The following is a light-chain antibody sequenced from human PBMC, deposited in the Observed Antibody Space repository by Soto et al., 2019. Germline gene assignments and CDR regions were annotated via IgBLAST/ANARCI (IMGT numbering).Light chain of an antibody. J-gene: IGKJ4*01. CDR2: AAS. Sequence: DVQMTQAPSSLSASVGDRVTITCRASQGISNYLAWYQQKPGKVPKLLIYAASILQSGVPSRFSGSGSGTDVTLNISSLQPEDVATYYCQKYNSAPRTFGGGTKVEIK. CDR3: QKYNSAPRT. CDR1: QGISNY. V-gene: IGKV1-27*01.